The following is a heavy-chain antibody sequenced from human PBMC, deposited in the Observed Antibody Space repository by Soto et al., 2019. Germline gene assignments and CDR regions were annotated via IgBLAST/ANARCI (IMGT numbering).Heavy chain of an antibody. D-gene: IGHD2-15*01. CDR1: GGSISSYC. CDR3: ARDCSGGACYPASFDY. CDR2: IYYNGST. V-gene: IGHV4-59*12. Sequence: SETLSLTCTVSGGSISSYCWSWIRQPPGKGMEWIGYIYYNGSTNYNPSLKSRVTISVDTSKNQFSLKVSSVTAADTAVYYCARDCSGGACYPASFDYWGQGTLVTVSS. J-gene: IGHJ4*02.